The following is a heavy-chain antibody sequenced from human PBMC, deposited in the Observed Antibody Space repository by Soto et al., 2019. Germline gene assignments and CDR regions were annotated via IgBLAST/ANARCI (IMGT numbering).Heavy chain of an antibody. CDR2: ISGSGGST. CDR3: AKVGLVDFWSGYYTGSWFDP. V-gene: IGHV3-23*01. J-gene: IGHJ5*02. D-gene: IGHD3-3*01. Sequence: GGPLRLSWAASGCTFSSYAMSWVRQAPGKGLEWVSAISGSGGSTYYADSVKGRFTISRDNSKNTLYLQMNSLRAEDTAVYYCAKVGLVDFWSGYYTGSWFDPWGQGTLVTVSS. CDR1: GCTFSSYA.